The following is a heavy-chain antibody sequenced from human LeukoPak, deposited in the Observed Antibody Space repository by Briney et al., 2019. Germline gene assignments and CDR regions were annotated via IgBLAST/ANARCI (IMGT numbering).Heavy chain of an antibody. J-gene: IGHJ6*02. Sequence: GGSLRLSCSASGFPFSSYAMHWVRQAPGKGLEYVSAISDSGGSTYYADSVKGRFTISRDNSKNTLYLQMSSLRAEDTAVYFCVRGYSFGPYGMDVWGQGTTDTVSS. CDR3: VRGYSFGPYGMDV. D-gene: IGHD2-15*01. V-gene: IGHV3-64D*09. CDR2: ISDSGGST. CDR1: GFPFSSYA.